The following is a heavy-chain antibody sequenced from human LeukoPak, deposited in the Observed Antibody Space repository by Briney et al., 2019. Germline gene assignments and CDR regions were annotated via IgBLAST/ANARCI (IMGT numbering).Heavy chain of an antibody. V-gene: IGHV3-66*01. J-gene: IGHJ4*02. D-gene: IGHD2-2*01. CDR2: IYSGGAT. Sequence: GGSLRLSCAASGITVSTNYMSWVRQAPGKGLEWVSIIYSGGATFYADSVKGRFTISRENSKNTLWLQMNSLRAEDTAVYYCARGGYCSSASCYLDYWGQGTLVTVSS. CDR1: GITVSTNY. CDR3: ARGGYCSSASCYLDY.